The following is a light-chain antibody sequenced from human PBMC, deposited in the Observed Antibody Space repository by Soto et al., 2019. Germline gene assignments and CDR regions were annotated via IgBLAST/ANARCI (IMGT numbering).Light chain of an antibody. CDR2: DTE. Sequence: QSVLTQPPSVSAAPGQKVTISCSGSSSNIGNNYVSWYQHLPGTAPKLLIYDTEKRHSGIPDRFSGSKSGTSATLGITGLQTGDEADYYCGTWDTNLSAGVFGGGTKLTVL. CDR1: SSNIGNNY. CDR3: GTWDTNLSAGV. J-gene: IGLJ2*01. V-gene: IGLV1-51*01.